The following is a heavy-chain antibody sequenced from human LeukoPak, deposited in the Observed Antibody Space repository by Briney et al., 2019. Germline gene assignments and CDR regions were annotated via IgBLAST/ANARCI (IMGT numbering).Heavy chain of an antibody. V-gene: IGHV3-7*01. CDR2: IKQDGSET. Sequence: GGSLRLSCAASEFSFSSHWMSWVRQAPGKGLEWVANIKQDGSETYYVDSVKGRFTISRDNAKNSLYLQINSLRAEDTAVYYCARDGVAAGIYFDYWGQGTLVTVSS. D-gene: IGHD6-13*01. CDR3: ARDGVAAGIYFDY. J-gene: IGHJ4*02. CDR1: EFSFSSHW.